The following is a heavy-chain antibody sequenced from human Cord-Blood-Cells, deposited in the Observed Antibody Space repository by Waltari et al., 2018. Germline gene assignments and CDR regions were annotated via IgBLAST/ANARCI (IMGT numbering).Heavy chain of an antibody. J-gene: IGHJ6*02. D-gene: IGHD6-13*01. CDR2: MNPNSGNT. Sequence: QVQLVQSGAEVKKPGASVKVSCKASGYTFTSYDINWVRQATGQGLKWMGWMNPNSGNTGYAQKFQGRVTMTRNTSISTAYMELSSLRSEDTAVYYWARVGYSSSWDVYYYYYGMDVWGQGTTVTVSS. CDR3: ARVGYSSSWDVYYYYYGMDV. CDR1: GYTFTSYD. V-gene: IGHV1-8*01.